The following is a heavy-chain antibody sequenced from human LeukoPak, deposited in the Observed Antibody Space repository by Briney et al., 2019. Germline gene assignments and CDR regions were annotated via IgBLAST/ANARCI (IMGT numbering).Heavy chain of an antibody. V-gene: IGHV4-59*11. CDR3: ARDSRYSDTSGYYYSHYYMDV. J-gene: IGHJ6*03. Sequence: SSETLSLTCTVSGGSINYHYWSWIRQPPGKGLEYIGYIYSSGSTNYNPSLKSRVTMSVDTSKNQFSLKLSSVTAADTAVYYCARDSRYSDTSGYYYSHYYMDVWGKGTTVTVSS. CDR2: IYSSGST. D-gene: IGHD3-22*01. CDR1: GGSINYHY.